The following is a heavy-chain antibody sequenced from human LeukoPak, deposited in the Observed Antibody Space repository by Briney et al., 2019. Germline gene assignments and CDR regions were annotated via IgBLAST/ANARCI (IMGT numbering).Heavy chain of an antibody. CDR2: ISGSGGST. Sequence: LRLSCAASGFTFSXYAMSWVGQAPGKGLEGVSAISGSGGSTYYADSVKGRFTISRDNSKTTLYLQMNSLRAEDTAVYYCAKLFRYYYDSSGPRGIDYWGQGTLVTVSS. CDR1: GFTFSXYA. V-gene: IGHV3-23*01. J-gene: IGHJ4*02. CDR3: AKLFRYYYDSSGPRGIDY. D-gene: IGHD3-22*01.